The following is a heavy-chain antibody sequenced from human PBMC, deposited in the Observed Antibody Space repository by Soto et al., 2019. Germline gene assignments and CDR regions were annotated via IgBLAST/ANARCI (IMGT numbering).Heavy chain of an antibody. V-gene: IGHV1-46*01. D-gene: IGHD2-21*02. CDR2: INPSGAST. J-gene: IGHJ4*02. CDR3: ARDGCGGDCSRAY. Sequence: QVQLVQSGAEVKKPGASVKVSCKASGYTFTSFYMHWVRQAPGQGPEWMGLINPSGASTTYAQKFPGRVTMTRDTSTTTVYMELSSLRSEEKAVYYCARDGCGGDCSRAYWGQGTLVTVSS. CDR1: GYTFTSFY.